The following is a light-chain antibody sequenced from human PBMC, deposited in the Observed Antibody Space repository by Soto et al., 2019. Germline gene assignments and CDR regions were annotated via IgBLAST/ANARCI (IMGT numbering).Light chain of an antibody. J-gene: IGKJ1*01. CDR2: DAS. CDR3: QQRSNWPVT. Sequence: EIVLTQSPATLSLSPGERATLSCRASQSVSSYLAWYQQKPGQAPGLLIYDASNRATGIPARFSGSGSGTDFTLTISSLEPEDFAVYYCQQRSNWPVTFGQGTKVEIK. V-gene: IGKV3-11*01. CDR1: QSVSSY.